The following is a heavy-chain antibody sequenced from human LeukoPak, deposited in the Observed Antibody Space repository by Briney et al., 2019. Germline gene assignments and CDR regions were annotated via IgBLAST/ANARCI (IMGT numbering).Heavy chain of an antibody. CDR1: GYSISSGYY. CDR2: IYHSGST. V-gene: IGHV4-38-2*02. J-gene: IGHJ4*02. CDR3: ARAGVGATHFDY. Sequence: PSETLSLTCTVSGYSISSGYYWGWIRQPPGKGLEWIGSIYHSGSTYYNPSLKSRVAISVDTSKNQFSLKLSSVTAADTAVYYCARAGVGATHFDYWGQGTLVTVSP. D-gene: IGHD1-26*01.